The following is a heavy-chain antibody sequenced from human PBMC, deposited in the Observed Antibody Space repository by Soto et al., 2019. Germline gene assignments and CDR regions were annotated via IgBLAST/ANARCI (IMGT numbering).Heavy chain of an antibody. Sequence: QLQLQESGPGLVKPSETLSLTCTVSGGSISSSSYYWGWIRQPPGKGLEWIGSIYYSGSTYYNPSLKSRVTISVDTSKNQFSLKLSSVTAADTAVYYCARDSRVVVAAFFDYWGQGTLVTVSS. CDR2: IYYSGST. J-gene: IGHJ4*02. D-gene: IGHD2-15*01. V-gene: IGHV4-39*02. CDR1: GGSISSSSYY. CDR3: ARDSRVVVAAFFDY.